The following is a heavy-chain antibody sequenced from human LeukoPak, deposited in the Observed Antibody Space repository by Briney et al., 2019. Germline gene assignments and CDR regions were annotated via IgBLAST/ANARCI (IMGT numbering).Heavy chain of an antibody. CDR1: GYTFTGYY. J-gene: IGHJ5*02. CDR3: ARPGSSNSRDWFDP. D-gene: IGHD1-26*01. Sequence: ASVKVSCKTSGYTFTGYYMHWVRQAPGQGLEWMGWINPNSGGTNYAQKFQGRVTMTRDTSISTAYMELSRLRSDDTAVYYCARPGSSNSRDWFDPWGQGTLVTVSS. CDR2: INPNSGGT. V-gene: IGHV1-2*02.